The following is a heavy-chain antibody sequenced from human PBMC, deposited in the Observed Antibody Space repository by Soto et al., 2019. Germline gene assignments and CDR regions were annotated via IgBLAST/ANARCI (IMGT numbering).Heavy chain of an antibody. CDR3: VRVNEGVFYDSSGYFDY. CDR2: ISTYNAKT. CDR1: GYTFNKYG. J-gene: IGHJ4*02. Sequence: QVQLVQSGAEVRKPGASVKVSCKASGYTFNKYGLNWLRQAPGQGLEWMGWISTYNAKTKYAQNVQDRVSMTIDTSTSTAYMELRGLRSDDTAVYYCVRVNEGVFYDSSGYFDYWGQGTLVNVSS. V-gene: IGHV1-18*04. D-gene: IGHD3-22*01.